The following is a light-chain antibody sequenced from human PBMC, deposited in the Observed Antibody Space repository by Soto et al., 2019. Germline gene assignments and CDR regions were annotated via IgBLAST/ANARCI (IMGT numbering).Light chain of an antibody. V-gene: IGKV1-9*01. J-gene: IGKJ5*01. Sequence: DIQLTQSPSFLSASVGDRVTITCRASQGISSYLACYQQKPGKAPKLLIYGESTLQRGVSSRFRCSGSGTEFTLTISSLQPEDFATYYCQHLKSYPCTFGQGTRLDIK. CDR2: GES. CDR1: QGISSY. CDR3: QHLKSYPCT.